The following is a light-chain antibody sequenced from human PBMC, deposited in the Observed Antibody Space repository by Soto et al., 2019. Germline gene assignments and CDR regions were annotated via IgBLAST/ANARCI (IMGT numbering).Light chain of an antibody. Sequence: QSVLTQPASVSGSPGQSITISCTGTSSDVGSNNLVSWYQQHPGKAPKLMIYDVSKRPSGVSNRFSGSKSGITASLTISGLQAEDEADYYCCSYAGSSTWVFCAGSSTWVFGGGTKVTVL. CDR2: DVS. CDR1: SSDVGSNNL. J-gene: IGLJ3*02. CDR3: CSYAGSSTWVFCAGSSTWV. V-gene: IGLV2-23*02.